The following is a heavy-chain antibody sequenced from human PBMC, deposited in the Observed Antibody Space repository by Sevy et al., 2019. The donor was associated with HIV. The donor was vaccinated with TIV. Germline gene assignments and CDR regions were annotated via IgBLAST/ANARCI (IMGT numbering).Heavy chain of an antibody. J-gene: IGHJ4*02. D-gene: IGHD3-10*01. CDR3: ARHGGLVDRGFDY. Sequence: SETLSLTCIVSGGSIGRNSYDWGWIRQSPGKGLEWIGSIFFSGRTNYATSLKSRVTISVVKSKNQLSLQMRSVTATDTALYYCARHGGLVDRGFDYWGQGTLVTVSS. CDR1: GGSIGRNSYD. V-gene: IGHV4-39*01. CDR2: IFFSGRT.